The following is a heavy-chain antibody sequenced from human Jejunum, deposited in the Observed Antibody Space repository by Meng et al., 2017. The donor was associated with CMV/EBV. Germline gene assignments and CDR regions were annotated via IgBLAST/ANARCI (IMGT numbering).Heavy chain of an antibody. CDR2: IYYKGST. CDR1: GSISSYH. D-gene: IGHD1-1*01. CDR3: ARFSSTGAYYLGMDV. V-gene: IGHV4-59*01. Sequence: GSISSYHWSWIRQPPGKGLEWIGFIYYKGSTSYNPSLRSRVTMSVDTSKNQCSLKVTSVTAADTALYYCARFSSTGAYYLGMDVWGQGTTVTVSS. J-gene: IGHJ6*02.